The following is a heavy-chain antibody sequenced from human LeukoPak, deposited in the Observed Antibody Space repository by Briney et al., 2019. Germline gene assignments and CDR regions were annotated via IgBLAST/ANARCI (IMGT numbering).Heavy chain of an antibody. J-gene: IGHJ4*02. CDR3: AKGTDSSGWYKDY. V-gene: IGHV3-30*02. Sequence: PGGSLRLSCAASGFTFSSYGMHWVRQAPGKGLEWVAFIRYDGSNKYYADSVKGRFTISRDNSKNPLYLQMNSLRAEDTAVYYCAKGTDSSGWYKDYWGQGTLVTVSS. D-gene: IGHD6-19*01. CDR2: IRYDGSNK. CDR1: GFTFSSYG.